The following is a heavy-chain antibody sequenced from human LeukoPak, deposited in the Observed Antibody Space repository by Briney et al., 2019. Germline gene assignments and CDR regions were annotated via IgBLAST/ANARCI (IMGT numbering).Heavy chain of an antibody. CDR2: INPSGGST. J-gene: IGHJ4*02. CDR3: AMPRTGSYHYFDY. CDR1: GYTFTNYY. D-gene: IGHD1-26*01. Sequence: ASVKVSCKASGYTFTNYYIHWVRQAPGQGLEWMGIINPSGGSTNYAQKFQGRVTVTRATSTSTVYMELSSLRSEDTAVYYCAMPRTGSYHYFDYWGQGTLATVSS. V-gene: IGHV1-46*03.